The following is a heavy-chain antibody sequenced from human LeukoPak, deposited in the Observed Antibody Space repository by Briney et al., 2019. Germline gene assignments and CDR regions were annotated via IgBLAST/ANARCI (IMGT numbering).Heavy chain of an antibody. V-gene: IGHV4-31*03. Sequence: SETLSLTCTVSGGPISSGNYYWSWVRQGPGKGLEWIGYIHHSGTSYYNSSLKSRLSMSVDTSKNQFSLRLSSVTAADTAVYYCARYLDYWGQGTLVTVSS. CDR3: ARYLDY. CDR2: IHHSGTS. J-gene: IGHJ4*02. CDR1: GGPISSGNYY.